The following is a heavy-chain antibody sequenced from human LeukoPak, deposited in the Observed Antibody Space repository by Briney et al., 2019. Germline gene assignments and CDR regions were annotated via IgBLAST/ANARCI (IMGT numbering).Heavy chain of an antibody. V-gene: IGHV4-59*01. Sequence: PSETLSLTCTVSGGSISSYYWSWIRQPPGKGLEWIGYIYYSGSTNYNPSLKSRVTISVDTSKNQFSLKLSSVTAADTAVYYCAREGGNGYFDYWGQGTLVTVSS. CDR3: AREGGNGYFDY. D-gene: IGHD4-23*01. CDR2: IYYSGST. CDR1: GGSISSYY. J-gene: IGHJ4*02.